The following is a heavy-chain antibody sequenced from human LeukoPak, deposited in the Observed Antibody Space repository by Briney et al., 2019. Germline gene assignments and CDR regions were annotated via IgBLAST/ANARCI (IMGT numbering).Heavy chain of an antibody. Sequence: GSLGLSCAASGFTFSSYAMSCVRQAPGKGLEWVSAISGSGGSTYYADSVKARFTISRDNSKNTLFLQMNSLRAEDTAVYYCAKIPVSYSSGWSNFDYWGQGTLVTVSS. V-gene: IGHV3-23*01. J-gene: IGHJ4*02. CDR2: ISGSGGST. CDR1: GFTFSSYA. D-gene: IGHD6-19*01. CDR3: AKIPVSYSSGWSNFDY.